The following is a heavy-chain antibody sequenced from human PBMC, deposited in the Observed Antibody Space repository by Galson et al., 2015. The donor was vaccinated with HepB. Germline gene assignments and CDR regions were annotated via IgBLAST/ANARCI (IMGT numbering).Heavy chain of an antibody. J-gene: IGHJ4*02. CDR2: INSDGSST. CDR3: ARAPMIVVVTSRGAFDY. V-gene: IGHV3-74*01. Sequence: SLRLSCAASGFTFSSYWMHWVRQAPGKGLVWVSRINSDGSSTSYADSVKGRFTISRDNAKNTLYLQMNSLRAEDTAVYYCARAPMIVVVTSRGAFDYWGQGTLVTVSS. CDR1: GFTFSSYW. D-gene: IGHD3-22*01.